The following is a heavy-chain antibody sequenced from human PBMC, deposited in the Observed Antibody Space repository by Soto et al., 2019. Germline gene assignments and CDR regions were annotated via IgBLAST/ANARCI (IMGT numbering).Heavy chain of an antibody. D-gene: IGHD2-15*01. J-gene: IGHJ4*02. CDR3: ARGQEGVVATH. V-gene: IGHV4-34*01. Sequence: QVQLQQWGAGLLKPSETLSLTCAVNGGSFTGYYWSWVRQAPGKGLEWIGEIKDGGSTNYNPSLRSRVPITADPSKKQFSLKVTSVTAADTAVYYCARGQEGVVATHWDQGTLVTVSS. CDR1: GGSFTGYY. CDR2: IKDGGST.